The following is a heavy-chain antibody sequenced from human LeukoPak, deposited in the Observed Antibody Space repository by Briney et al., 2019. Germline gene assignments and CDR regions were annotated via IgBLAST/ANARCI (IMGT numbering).Heavy chain of an antibody. D-gene: IGHD6-19*01. CDR2: INPNSGGT. CDR1: GYMFTGYY. V-gene: IGHV1-2*02. CDR3: ARVVAVTGTPVYYMDV. J-gene: IGHJ6*03. Sequence: ASVTVSCKASGYMFTGYYMHWVRQAPGQGLEWMGWINPNSGGTNYAQKFQGRVTMTRDTSISTAYMDLNRLSSDDTAVYYCARVVAVTGTPVYYMDVWGKGTTVTVSS.